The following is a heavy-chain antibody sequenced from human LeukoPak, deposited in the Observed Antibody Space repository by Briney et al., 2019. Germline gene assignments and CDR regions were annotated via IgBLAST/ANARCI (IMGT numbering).Heavy chain of an antibody. Sequence: GGSLRLSCTVSGFTVSSNSMSWVRQAPGKGLEWVSFIYSDNTHYSDSVKGRFTISRDNSKNTLYLQMNSLRAEDTAVYYCARVVDSYGTGNYGSGSYSIRFDPWGQGTLVTVSS. CDR2: IYSDNT. J-gene: IGHJ5*02. V-gene: IGHV3-53*01. CDR3: ARVVDSYGTGNYGSGSYSIRFDP. D-gene: IGHD3-10*01. CDR1: GFTVSSNS.